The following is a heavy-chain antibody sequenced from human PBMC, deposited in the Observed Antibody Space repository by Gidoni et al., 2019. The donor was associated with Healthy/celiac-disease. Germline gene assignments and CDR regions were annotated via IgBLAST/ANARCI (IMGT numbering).Heavy chain of an antibody. CDR3: TRDRHEMEGSWRKPFDY. Sequence: EVQLVESGGGLVKPGRSLRLSCTASGFTFGAYAMSWFRQAPGKGLEWVGFIRSKAYGGTTEYAASVKGRFTISRDDSKSIAYLQMNSLKTEDTAVYYCTRDRHEMEGSWRKPFDYWGQGTLVTVSS. V-gene: IGHV3-49*05. CDR1: GFTFGAYA. D-gene: IGHD3-10*01. J-gene: IGHJ4*02. CDR2: IRSKAYGGTT.